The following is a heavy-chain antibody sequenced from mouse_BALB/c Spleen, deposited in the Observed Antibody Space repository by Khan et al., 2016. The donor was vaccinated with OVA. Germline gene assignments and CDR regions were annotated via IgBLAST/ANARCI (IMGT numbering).Heavy chain of an antibody. Sequence: EVELVESGGGLVQPGGSRKLSCAASGFTFSSFGMHWVRQAPEKGLEWVAYISSGSSTIYYADTVKGRFTIPRDNPKNTLFLQMTSLTSEDTAMYYCATYGWWDWGAGTTVTVSS. J-gene: IGHJ1*01. V-gene: IGHV5-17*02. CDR3: ATYGWWD. CDR2: ISSGSSTI. CDR1: GFTFSSFG. D-gene: IGHD1-1*01.